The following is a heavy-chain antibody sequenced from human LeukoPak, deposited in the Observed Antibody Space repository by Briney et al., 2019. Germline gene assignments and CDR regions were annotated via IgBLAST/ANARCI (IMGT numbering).Heavy chain of an antibody. V-gene: IGHV4-34*01. CDR2: INRSGST. Sequence: SETLSLTCAVYGDSLNDYYWSWFRQPPGKGLEWIGQINRSGSTNYNPSLKSRVTISMDTSKNQFSLKLSSVTAADTAVYYCASPLPAAPRWFDPWGQGTLVTVSS. CDR1: GDSLNDYY. D-gene: IGHD2-2*01. J-gene: IGHJ5*02. CDR3: ASPLPAAPRWFDP.